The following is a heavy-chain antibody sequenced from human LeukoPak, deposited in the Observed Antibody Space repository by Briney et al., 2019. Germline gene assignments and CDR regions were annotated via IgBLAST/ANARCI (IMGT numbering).Heavy chain of an antibody. CDR1: GGSISSGGYY. CDR3: ARDLLPSRQGDSSSSSWFDP. J-gene: IGHJ5*02. Sequence: TSETLSLTCTVSGGSISSGGYYWTWIRQHPGKGLEWIGYIYYSGSTYYNPSLKSRVTLSIDTSENQFSLKLSAVTAADTAVYYCARDLLPSRQGDSSSSSWFDPWGQGTLVTVSS. V-gene: IGHV4-31*03. CDR2: IYYSGST. D-gene: IGHD6-6*01.